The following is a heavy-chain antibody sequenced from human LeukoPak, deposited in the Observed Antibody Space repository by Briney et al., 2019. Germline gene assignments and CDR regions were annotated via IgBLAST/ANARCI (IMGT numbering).Heavy chain of an antibody. CDR3: AKGGHHFNPFYN. J-gene: IGHJ4*02. V-gene: IGHV3-23*01. CDR1: GVSFSTSP. CDR2: IHAGGSDP. Sequence: GGSLRLSCAVSGVSFSTSPMAWVRQAPGKGLEWVSSIHAGGSDPFCADSVQGRCIISRDNSKNTLSLQLSNLRAEDTAIYFCAKGGHHFNPFYNWGQGTLVTVSS.